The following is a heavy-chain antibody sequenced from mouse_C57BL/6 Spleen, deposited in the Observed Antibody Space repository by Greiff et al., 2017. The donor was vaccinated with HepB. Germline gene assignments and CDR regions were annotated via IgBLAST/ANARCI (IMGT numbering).Heavy chain of an antibody. CDR2: ILPGSGST. V-gene: IGHV1-9*01. D-gene: IGHD2-10*01. CDR3: ARKTALLGFDY. CDR1: GYTFTGYW. J-gene: IGHJ2*01. Sequence: VQLQQSGAELMKPGASVKLSCKATGYTFTGYWIEWVKQRPGHGLEWIGEILPGSGSTNDNEKFKGKATFTADTSSNTAYMQLSSLTTEDSAIYYCARKTALLGFDYWGQGTTLTVSS.